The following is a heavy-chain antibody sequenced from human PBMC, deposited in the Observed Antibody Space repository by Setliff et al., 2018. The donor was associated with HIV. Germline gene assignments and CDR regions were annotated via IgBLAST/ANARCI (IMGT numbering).Heavy chain of an antibody. Sequence: SETLSLTCTISGDSISNYFWTWIRQPPGKALEWIGYIHHNGDTNFNPSLKSRVSMSVDTSNNRVSLTLTSVTAADTAVYYCARDLASPDYSSGCPGYWGQGTLVTVSS. CDR3: ARDLASPDYSSGCPGY. CDR2: IHHNGDT. V-gene: IGHV4-59*12. D-gene: IGHD6-19*01. J-gene: IGHJ4*02. CDR1: GDSISNYF.